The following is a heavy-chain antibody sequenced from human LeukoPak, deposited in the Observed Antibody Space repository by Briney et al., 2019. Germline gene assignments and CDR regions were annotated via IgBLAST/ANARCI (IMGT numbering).Heavy chain of an antibody. D-gene: IGHD3-16*02. V-gene: IGHV4-59*08. CDR3: ARHVRLGELSYAFDY. J-gene: IGHJ4*02. CDR2: VYYRGST. CDR1: GGPISGYY. Sequence: SETLSLTCSVSGGPISGYYRSWIRQPPGKGLGWIGYVYYRGSTNYNPSLKSRVTISADTSKNQFSLKLSSVTAADTAVYYCARHVRLGELSYAFDYWGQGTLVTVSS.